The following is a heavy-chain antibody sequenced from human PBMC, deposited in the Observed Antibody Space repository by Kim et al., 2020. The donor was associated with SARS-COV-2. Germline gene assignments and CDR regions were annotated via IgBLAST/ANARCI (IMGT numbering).Heavy chain of an antibody. V-gene: IGHV3-23*01. CDR3: AKDRDSSGYYYDY. D-gene: IGHD3-22*01. Sequence: YADSEKGRFTISRDNSKNTLYLQMNSLRAEDTAVYYCAKDRDSSGYYYDYWGQGTLVTVSS. J-gene: IGHJ4*02.